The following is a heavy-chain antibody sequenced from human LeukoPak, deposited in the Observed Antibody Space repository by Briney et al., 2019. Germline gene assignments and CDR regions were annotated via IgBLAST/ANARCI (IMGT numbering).Heavy chain of an antibody. Sequence: GGSLRLSCAASGFTFSSYGMHWVRQAPGRGREWVAVIWYDGSNKYYADSVKGRFTISRDKSTNTLYLQMNSLRAEATAVYYSARDREGQFDYWGQGTLVTVSS. CDR1: GFTFSSYG. CDR3: ARDREGQFDY. V-gene: IGHV3-33*01. J-gene: IGHJ4*02. CDR2: IWYDGSNK.